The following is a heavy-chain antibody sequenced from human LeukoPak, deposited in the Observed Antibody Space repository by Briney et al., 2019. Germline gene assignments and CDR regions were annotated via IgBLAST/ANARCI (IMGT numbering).Heavy chain of an antibody. CDR1: GYTFTGYY. CDR2: INPSSDGT. CDR3: ARVYRSGSIYGQGYFDN. D-gene: IGHD5-18*01. V-gene: IGHV1-2*02. Sequence: ASVKVSCKASGYTFTGYYINWVRQAPGQGLEWMGWINPSSDGTNYAQKFQGRVTMTKDASISTAYMELSRLRSDDMAVYYCARVYRSGSIYGQGYFDNWGQGTLVTVSS. J-gene: IGHJ4*02.